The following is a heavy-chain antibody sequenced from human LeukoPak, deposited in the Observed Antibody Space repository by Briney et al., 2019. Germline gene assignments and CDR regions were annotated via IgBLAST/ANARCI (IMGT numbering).Heavy chain of an antibody. D-gene: IGHD3-22*01. CDR2: ISYDGSNK. J-gene: IGHJ4*02. Sequence: PGGSLRLSCAASGFTFSSYAMHWVRQAPGKGLEWVAVISYDGSNKYYADSVKGRFTISRDNSKNTLYLQMNSLRAEDTAVYYCAKELRSYDSSAFDYWGQGTLVTVSS. CDR3: AKELRSYDSSAFDY. CDR1: GFTFSSYA. V-gene: IGHV3-30-3*01.